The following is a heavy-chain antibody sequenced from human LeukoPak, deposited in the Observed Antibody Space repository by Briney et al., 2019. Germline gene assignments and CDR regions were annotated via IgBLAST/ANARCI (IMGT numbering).Heavy chain of an antibody. CDR1: GYTFTGYY. CDR2: INPNSGGT. D-gene: IGHD6-13*01. J-gene: IGHJ4*02. CDR3: ARTRWGSSHFFDY. V-gene: IGHV1-2*02. Sequence: GASVKVSCKASGYTFTGYYMHWVRQAPGQGLEWMGWINPNSGGTNYAQKFQGRVTMTRDTSISTAYMELSRLRSDDTAVYYCARTRWGSSHFFDYWGQGTLVTVSS.